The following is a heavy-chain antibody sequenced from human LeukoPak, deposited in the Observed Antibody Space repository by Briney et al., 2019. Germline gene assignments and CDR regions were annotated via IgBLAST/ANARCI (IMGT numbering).Heavy chain of an antibody. CDR1: GFIFSNYA. Sequence: GGSLRLSCIASGFIFSNYAMSWVRQAPGKGLEWVSIITGSGGGSYYADSVKGRFTLSRDNSKNTLYLQMNNLRVEDTAVYFCAKKSLWSGPFDYWGQGTLVTVFS. CDR3: AKKSLWSGPFDY. V-gene: IGHV3-23*01. J-gene: IGHJ4*02. D-gene: IGHD3-3*01. CDR2: ITGSGGGS.